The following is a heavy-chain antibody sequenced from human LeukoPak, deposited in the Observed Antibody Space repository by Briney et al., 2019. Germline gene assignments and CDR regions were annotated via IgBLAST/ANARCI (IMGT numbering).Heavy chain of an antibody. D-gene: IGHD4-23*01. CDR1: GFTFSSYA. CDR2: ISGSGGST. V-gene: IGHV3-23*01. CDR3: AKVRPQNRKPVVTPFLLPSFDI. J-gene: IGHJ3*02. Sequence: GGSLRLSCAASGFTFSSYAMSWVRQAPGKGLEWVSAISGSGGSTYYADSVKGRFTISRDNSKNTLYLQMNSLRAEDTAVYYCAKVRPQNRKPVVTPFLLPSFDIWGQGTMVTVSS.